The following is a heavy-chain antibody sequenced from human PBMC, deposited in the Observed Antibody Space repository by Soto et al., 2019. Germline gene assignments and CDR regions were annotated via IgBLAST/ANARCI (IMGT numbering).Heavy chain of an antibody. J-gene: IGHJ6*02. CDR2: IIPILGEP. CDR1: GGTFSSYT. D-gene: IGHD2-15*01. V-gene: IGHV1-69*08. CDR3: ARGYCSTGTCYGYYCMDV. Sequence: QVQLVQSGAEVKKPGSSVKVSCKASGGTFSSYTIAWVRQAPGQGLEWMGRIIPILGEPNYAQKFQGRVTITADKSTSTAYMELSSLRSEDTAVDFCARGYCSTGTCYGYYCMDVWGQGTTVTVSS.